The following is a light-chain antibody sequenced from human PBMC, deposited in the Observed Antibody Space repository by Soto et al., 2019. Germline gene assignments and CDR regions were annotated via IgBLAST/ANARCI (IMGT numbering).Light chain of an antibody. Sequence: EIVMTQSPATRSVSPGERATLSCRARQSVSSNLAWYQQKPGQAPRLLIYGSSTRATGIPARFSGSGSGTEFTLTISSLQAEDFAVNYCQQYNNWPPGTFGHGTQVEIK. V-gene: IGKV3-15*01. CDR2: GSS. CDR3: QQYNNWPPGT. J-gene: IGKJ1*01. CDR1: QSVSSN.